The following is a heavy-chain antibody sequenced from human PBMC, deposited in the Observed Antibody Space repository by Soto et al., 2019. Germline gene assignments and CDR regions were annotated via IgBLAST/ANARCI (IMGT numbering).Heavy chain of an antibody. CDR1: GGSISSYY. Sequence: QVQLQESGPGLVKPSETLSLTCTVSGGSISSYYWSWIRQPPGKGLEWIGYIYYSGSTNYNPSLKSRVTMSVDTSKNQFSLKLSSVTAADTAVYYCARVSLRGPWTSEADWGQGTLVTVSS. J-gene: IGHJ4*02. V-gene: IGHV4-59*01. D-gene: IGHD3-3*01. CDR3: ARVSLRGPWTSEAD. CDR2: IYYSGST.